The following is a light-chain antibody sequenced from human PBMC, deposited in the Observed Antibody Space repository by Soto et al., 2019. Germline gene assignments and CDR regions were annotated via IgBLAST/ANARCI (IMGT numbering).Light chain of an antibody. CDR2: DDR. CDR1: NIGRKS. CDR3: HVWDSSSEHV. Sequence: SYVVTQPPSVSVAPGQTARITCGENNIGRKSVHWYQQKPGQVPVLVVYDDRDRPSGIPERFSGSNSGNTATLTITRVEAGDEADYYCHVWDSSSEHVFGTGTKLTVL. J-gene: IGLJ1*01. V-gene: IGLV3-21*02.